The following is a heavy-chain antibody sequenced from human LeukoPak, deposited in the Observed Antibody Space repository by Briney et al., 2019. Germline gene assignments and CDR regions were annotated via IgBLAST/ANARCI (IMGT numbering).Heavy chain of an antibody. D-gene: IGHD1-26*01. CDR3: AREGREIMATTSRGYSDI. CDR1: GGTFSSYA. V-gene: IGHV1-69*13. Sequence: GASVKVSCKASGGTFSSYAISWVRQAPGQGLEWMGGIIPIFGTANYAQKFQGRVTITADESTSTAYMELSSLRSEDTAVYYCAREGREIMATTSRGYSDIWGQGTMVTVSS. J-gene: IGHJ3*02. CDR2: IIPIFGTA.